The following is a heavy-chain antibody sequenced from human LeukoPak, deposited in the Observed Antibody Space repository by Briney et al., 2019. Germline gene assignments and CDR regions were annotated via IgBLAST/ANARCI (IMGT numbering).Heavy chain of an antibody. J-gene: IGHJ4*02. CDR3: AKDSGGPTYYDFWSGLGGFDY. CDR1: GFTFSSYA. V-gene: IGHV3-23*01. CDR2: ISGSGGST. Sequence: GGSLRLSCAASGFTFSSYAMSWVRQAPGKGLEWVSAISGSGGSTYYADSVKGRFTISRDNSKNTLYLQMNSLRAEDTAVYYCAKDSGGPTYYDFWSGLGGFDYWGQGTLVTVSS. D-gene: IGHD3-3*01.